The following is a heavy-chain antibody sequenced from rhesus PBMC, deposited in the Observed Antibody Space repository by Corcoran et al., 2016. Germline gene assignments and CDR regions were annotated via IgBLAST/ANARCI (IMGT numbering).Heavy chain of an antibody. J-gene: IGHJ3*01. CDR3: ARDWDAFDF. Sequence: VQLQESGPGVVKPSETLSLTCAVSGGSISDSYRWSWIRQPPGKGLVCIGYIYGISTSTNYNPSLKSRFTISKDTSKNQFAFKLSSVTAADTAGYYCARDWDAFDFWGQGLRVTVSS. V-gene: IGHV4S10*01. CDR2: IYGISTST. CDR1: GGSISDSYR.